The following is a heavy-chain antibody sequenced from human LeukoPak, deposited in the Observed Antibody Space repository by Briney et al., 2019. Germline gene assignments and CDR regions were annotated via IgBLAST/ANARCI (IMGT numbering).Heavy chain of an antibody. CDR3: AREHYYDYVWGSGNYFDY. D-gene: IGHD3-16*01. Sequence: GASVKVSCKASGYTFTSYGISWVRQAPGQGLEWMGWINPNSGGTNYAQKFQGRVTMTRDTSISTAYMELSRLRSDDTAVYYCAREHYYDYVWGSGNYFDYWGQGTLVTVSS. V-gene: IGHV1-2*02. CDR1: GYTFTSYG. J-gene: IGHJ4*02. CDR2: INPNSGGT.